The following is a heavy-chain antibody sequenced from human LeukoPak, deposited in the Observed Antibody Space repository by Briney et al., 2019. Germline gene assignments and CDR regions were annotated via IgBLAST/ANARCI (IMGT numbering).Heavy chain of an antibody. J-gene: IGHJ4*02. Sequence: ASVKVSCTASGGTFSSYAISWVRQAPGQGLEWMGGIIPIFGTANYAQKFQGRVTITADKSTSTAYMELSSLRSEDTAVYYCARARPLYSSGWPLGAGANDYWGQGTLVTVSS. CDR3: ARARPLYSSGWPLGAGANDY. V-gene: IGHV1-69*06. CDR1: GGTFSSYA. D-gene: IGHD6-19*01. CDR2: IIPIFGTA.